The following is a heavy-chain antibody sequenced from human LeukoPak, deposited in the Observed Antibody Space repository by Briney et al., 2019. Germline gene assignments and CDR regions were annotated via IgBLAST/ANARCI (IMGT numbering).Heavy chain of an antibody. CDR2: ISSGGTTI. D-gene: IGHD3-10*01. Sequence: PGGSLRLSCAASGFTFSDYYMSWIRQAPGKGLEWVSYISSGGTTIYYADSVKGRFTISRDNAQNSLYLQMNSLRAEDTAMYYCAKVLQMVREVTPFDYWGQGTQVTVSS. J-gene: IGHJ4*02. V-gene: IGHV3-11*01. CDR3: AKVLQMVREVTPFDY. CDR1: GFTFSDYY.